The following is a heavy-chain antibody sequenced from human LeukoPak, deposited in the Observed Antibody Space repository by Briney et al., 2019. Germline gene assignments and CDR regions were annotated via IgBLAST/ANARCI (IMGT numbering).Heavy chain of an antibody. D-gene: IGHD3-22*01. Sequence: PSETLSLTCAVYGGSFSDYFWSRIRQPPGKGLEWIGEISHSGSTTYNPSLRSRVTISGDTSKKQFSLKLSSVTAADTAVYYCVTYYYGSSAPKRNYWGQGILVTASS. CDR2: ISHSGST. J-gene: IGHJ4*02. CDR3: VTYYYGSSAPKRNY. V-gene: IGHV4-34*01. CDR1: GGSFSDYF.